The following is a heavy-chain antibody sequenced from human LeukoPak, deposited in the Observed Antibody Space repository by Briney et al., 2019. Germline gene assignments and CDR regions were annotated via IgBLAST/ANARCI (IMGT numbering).Heavy chain of an antibody. CDR3: ARGDLSGGYNFPDAFDI. CDR1: GGSVSSGSYY. V-gene: IGHV4-61*01. CDR2: IYYSGST. D-gene: IGHD5-24*01. Sequence: SETLSLTCTVSGGSVSSGSYYWSWIRQPPGKGLEWIGYIYYSGSTNYNPSLKSRVTISVDTSKNQFSLKLSSVTAADTAVYYCARGDLSGGYNFPDAFDIWGQGTMVTVPS. J-gene: IGHJ3*02.